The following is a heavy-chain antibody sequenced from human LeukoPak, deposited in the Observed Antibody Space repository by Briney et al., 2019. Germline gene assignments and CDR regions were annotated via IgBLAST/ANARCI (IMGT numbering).Heavy chain of an antibody. Sequence: ETSQSLSLTCTVSGGSISRYYCSWIRQPPRKGLGWMGYNYYSGNTNYNSSLKSRVTISIDTSKNKFSLKLSSVTAADTAVYHCARVGDGNFDYWGQGTLVTVSP. J-gene: IGHJ4*02. CDR1: GGSISRYY. CDR3: ARVGDGNFDY. CDR2: NYYSGNT. D-gene: IGHD3-10*01. V-gene: IGHV4-59*01.